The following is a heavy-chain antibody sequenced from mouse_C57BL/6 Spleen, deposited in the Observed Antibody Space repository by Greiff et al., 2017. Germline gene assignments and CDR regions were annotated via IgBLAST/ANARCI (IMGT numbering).Heavy chain of an antibody. CDR2: IYPGSGST. CDR1: GYTFTSSW. J-gene: IGHJ2*01. Sequence: QVQLQQPGAELVKPGASVKMSCKASGYTFTSSWITWVKQRPGQGLEWIGDIYPGSGSTNYNEKFKSKATLTVDTSSSTAYMQLSSLTSEDSAVYYWARRLITTAPFDYWGQGTTLTVSS. V-gene: IGHV1-55*01. CDR3: ARRLITTAPFDY. D-gene: IGHD1-2*01.